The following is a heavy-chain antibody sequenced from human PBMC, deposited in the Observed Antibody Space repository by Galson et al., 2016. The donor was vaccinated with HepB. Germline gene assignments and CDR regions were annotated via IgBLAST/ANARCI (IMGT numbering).Heavy chain of an antibody. Sequence: SLRLSCAASGFSFSNYWMSWVRQSPGKGLEWVANIKRDGSENYYVDSVKGRFTISRDNAKNSLYLQMNSLRAEDTAVYYCARDNKWLLSYYFYYSMDVWGQGTTVTVSS. CDR3: ARDNKWLLSYYFYYSMDV. V-gene: IGHV3-7*01. CDR1: GFSFSNYW. D-gene: IGHD3-22*01. CDR2: IKRDGSEN. J-gene: IGHJ6*02.